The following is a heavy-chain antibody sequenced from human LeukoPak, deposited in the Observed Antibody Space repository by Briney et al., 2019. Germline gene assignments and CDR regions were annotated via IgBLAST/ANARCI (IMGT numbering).Heavy chain of an antibody. CDR3: ARDSYYYDSSGYHGAFDI. D-gene: IGHD3-22*01. J-gene: IGHJ3*02. Sequence: ASVKVSCKASGYTFTSYGISWVRQAPGQGLEWMGWISAYNGNTNYAQKLQGRVTMTTDTSTSTAYMELRSLRSDDTAVYYCARDSYYYDSSGYHGAFDIWGQGTMVTVSS. CDR2: ISAYNGNT. CDR1: GYTFTSYG. V-gene: IGHV1-18*01.